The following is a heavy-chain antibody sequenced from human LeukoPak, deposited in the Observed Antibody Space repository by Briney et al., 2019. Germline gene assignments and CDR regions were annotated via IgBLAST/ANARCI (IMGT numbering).Heavy chain of an antibody. D-gene: IGHD5-18*01. CDR2: FYYSGGT. CDR1: GGSISSYY. V-gene: IGHV4-59*01. CDR3: ARAPRGYSYDFDY. Sequence: SETLSLTCTVSGGSISSYYWSWIRQPPGKGLEWVGYFYYSGGTNYNPSLKSRVTISVDTSTNQFSLRLSSVTAADTAVYYCARAPRGYSYDFDYWGQGTLVTVSS. J-gene: IGHJ4*02.